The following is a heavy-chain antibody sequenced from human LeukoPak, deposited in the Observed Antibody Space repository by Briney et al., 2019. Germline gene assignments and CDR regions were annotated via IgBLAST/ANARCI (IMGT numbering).Heavy chain of an antibody. CDR3: ARVKSRGNYYYYYGMDV. Sequence: GGSLRLSCAASGFTFSSYAMHWVRQAPGKGLEWVAVISYDGSNKYYADSVKGRFTISRDNSKNALYLQMNSLRAEDTAVYYCARVKSRGNYYYYYGMDVWGQGTTVTVSS. CDR1: GFTFSSYA. D-gene: IGHD3-10*01. J-gene: IGHJ6*02. V-gene: IGHV3-30-3*01. CDR2: ISYDGSNK.